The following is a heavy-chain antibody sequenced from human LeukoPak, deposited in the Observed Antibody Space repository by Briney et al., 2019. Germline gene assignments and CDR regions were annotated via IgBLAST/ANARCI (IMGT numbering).Heavy chain of an antibody. CDR1: GGSISSYY. CDR2: IYYSGST. CDR3: ARAVAVAGKKGFDY. V-gene: IGHV4-59*01. J-gene: IGHJ4*02. D-gene: IGHD6-19*01. Sequence: KPSETLSLTCTVSGGSISSYYWSWIRQPPGKGLEWIGYIYYSGSTNYNPSLKSRVTISVDTSKNQFSLKLSSVTAADTAVYYCARAVAVAGKKGFDYWGQGTLVTVSS.